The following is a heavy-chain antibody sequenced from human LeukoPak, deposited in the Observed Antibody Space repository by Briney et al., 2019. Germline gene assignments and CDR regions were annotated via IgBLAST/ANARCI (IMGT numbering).Heavy chain of an antibody. V-gene: IGHV4-34*01. Sequence: KPSETLSLTCAVYGGSFSGYYWSWIRQPPGKGLEWIGEINHSGSTNYNPSLKSRFTRSVNTSKNQSSLKLSSVTAADTAVYYCARVDYSNYGGSDYWGQGTPVTVSS. J-gene: IGHJ4*02. CDR2: INHSGST. CDR3: ARVDYSNYGGSDY. D-gene: IGHD4-11*01. CDR1: GGSFSGYY.